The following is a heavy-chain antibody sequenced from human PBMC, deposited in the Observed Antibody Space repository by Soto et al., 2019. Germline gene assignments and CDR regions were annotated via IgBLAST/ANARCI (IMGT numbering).Heavy chain of an antibody. CDR1: GFTFSSYG. D-gene: IGHD6-6*01. Sequence: FLRLSCAASGFTFSSYGMHWVRQAPGKGLEWVAVIWYDGSNKYYADSVKGRFTISRDNSKNTLYLQMNSRRAEDTAVYYCARGSIAARPDGGAFDYCGQGTLVTVSS. J-gene: IGHJ4*02. CDR2: IWYDGSNK. CDR3: ARGSIAARPDGGAFDY. V-gene: IGHV3-33*01.